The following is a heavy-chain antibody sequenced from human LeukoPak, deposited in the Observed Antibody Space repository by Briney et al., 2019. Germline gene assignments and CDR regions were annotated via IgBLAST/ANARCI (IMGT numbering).Heavy chain of an antibody. CDR3: AKGGTRYCSSTSCYFGFDY. D-gene: IGHD2-2*01. CDR2: IYSGGST. V-gene: IGHV3-53*05. CDR1: GFTVSSNF. J-gene: IGHJ4*02. Sequence: GGSLRLSCAASGFTVSSNFLSWVRQAPGKGLEWVSLIYSGGSTDYTDSVKGRFTISRDNSKNTLYLQMNSLRAEDTAVYYCAKGGTRYCSSTSCYFGFDYWGQGTLVTVSS.